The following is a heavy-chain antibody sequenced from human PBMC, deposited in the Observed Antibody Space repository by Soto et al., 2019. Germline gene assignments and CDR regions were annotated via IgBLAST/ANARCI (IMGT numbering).Heavy chain of an antibody. CDR3: AKGRAAASYYYMYV. D-gene: IGHD6-25*01. CDR1: GFTFDDYA. CDR2: ISWNSGSI. V-gene: IGHV3-9*01. J-gene: IGHJ6*03. Sequence: EVQLVESGGGLVQPGRSLRLSCAASGFTFDDYAMHWVRQAPGKGLEWVSGISWNSGSIGYADSVKGRFTISRDNAKNSLYLQMNSLRAEDTALYYCAKGRAAASYYYMYVWGKGTTVTVSS.